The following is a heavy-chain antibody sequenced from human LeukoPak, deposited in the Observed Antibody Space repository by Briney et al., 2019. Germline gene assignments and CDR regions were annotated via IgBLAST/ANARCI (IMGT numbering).Heavy chain of an antibody. CDR2: IVVGSGNT. D-gene: IGHD3-10*01. J-gene: IGHJ3*02. V-gene: IGHV1-58*01. Sequence: SVKVSCKASGFTFTSSAVQWVRQARGQRLEWIGWIVVGSGNTNYAQRFQGRVTMTRDTSTRAVYMELSSLTSEDAAVYYCPRNKGLFLWFRESPQGAFDIWGQGTMVTVSA. CDR1: GFTFTSSA. CDR3: PRNKGLFLWFRESPQGAFDI.